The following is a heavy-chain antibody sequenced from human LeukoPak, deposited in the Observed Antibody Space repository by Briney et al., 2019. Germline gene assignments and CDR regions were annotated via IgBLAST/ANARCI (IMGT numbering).Heavy chain of an antibody. D-gene: IGHD2-2*01. J-gene: IGHJ4*02. CDR3: ARRASYCSSTSCYYPFDY. Sequence: ASVKVSCKASGYTFTVYYMHWVRQAPGQGLEWMGWINPNSGGTNYAQKFQGRVTMTRDTSISTAYMELSRLRSDDTAVYYCARRASYCSSTSCYYPFDYWGQGTLVTVSS. CDR2: INPNSGGT. V-gene: IGHV1-2*02. CDR1: GYTFTVYY.